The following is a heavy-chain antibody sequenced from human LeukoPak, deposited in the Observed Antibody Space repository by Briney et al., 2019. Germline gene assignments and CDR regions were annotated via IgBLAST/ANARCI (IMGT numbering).Heavy chain of an antibody. J-gene: IGHJ6*02. CDR2: IYSGGST. V-gene: IGHV3-66*01. D-gene: IGHD6-19*01. CDR3: ARGTPSSSGWLYYGMDV. Sequence: GGSLRLSCAASGFTVSSNYMSWVRQAPGKGLEWVSVIYSGGSTYYADSVKGRFTISRDNSKNTLYLQMNSLRAEDTAVYYCARGTPSSSGWLYYGMDVWGQGTTVTVSS. CDR1: GFTVSSNY.